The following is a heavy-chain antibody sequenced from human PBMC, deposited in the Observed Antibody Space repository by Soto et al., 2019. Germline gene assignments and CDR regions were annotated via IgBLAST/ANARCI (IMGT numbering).Heavy chain of an antibody. CDR1: GFTFSSYA. V-gene: IGHV3-23*01. CDR2: ISGSGGST. CDR3: AKDRSAARFYYYYGMDV. J-gene: IGHJ6*02. Sequence: GGSLRLSCAASGFTFSSYAMSWVRQAPGKGLEWVSAISGSGGSTYYADSVKGRFTISRDNSKNTLYLQMNSLRAEDTAVYYCAKDRSAARFYYYYGMDVWGQGXTVT. D-gene: IGHD2-2*01.